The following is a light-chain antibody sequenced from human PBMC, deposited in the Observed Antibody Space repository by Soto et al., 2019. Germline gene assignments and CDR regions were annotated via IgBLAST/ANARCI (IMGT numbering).Light chain of an antibody. V-gene: IGLV2-14*01. CDR3: SSYSSSSTVI. Sequence: QSVLTQPASVSGSPGQSITISCTGTTGDVGGYHHVSWYQQRPGKAPKLIIFDVSNRPSGVSNRFFGSKSGSTASLTISGLQAEDEGDFHCSSYSSSSTVIFGGGTKVTVL. J-gene: IGLJ2*01. CDR2: DVS. CDR1: TGDVGGYHH.